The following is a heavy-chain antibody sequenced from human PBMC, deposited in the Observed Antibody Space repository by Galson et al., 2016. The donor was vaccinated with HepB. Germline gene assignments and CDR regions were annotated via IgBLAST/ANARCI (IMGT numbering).Heavy chain of an antibody. D-gene: IGHD6-19*01. CDR3: VGGAGWLPDY. Sequence: SLRLSCAASGFSFSGLWMNWVRQPPGKGLEWVAIIKQDGSEQKYVDSVKGRFTISRDNAKNSVYLQMNSLRGEDTAVYYCVGGAGWLPDYWGQGTLVTVSS. V-gene: IGHV3-7*03. CDR1: GFSFSGLW. J-gene: IGHJ4*02. CDR2: IKQDGSEQ.